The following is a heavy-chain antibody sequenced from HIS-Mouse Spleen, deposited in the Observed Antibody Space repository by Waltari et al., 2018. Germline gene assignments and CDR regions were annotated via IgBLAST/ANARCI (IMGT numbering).Heavy chain of an antibody. CDR2: IYYSGSN. V-gene: IGHV4-39*07. CDR3: AREIPYSSSWYDWYFDL. Sequence: QLQLQESGPGLVKPSETLSLTCPVSGGSIRSSSSYWGWLRHPTGKGLEWIGSIYYSGSNDYNPSLKSRVTISVDTSKNQFSLKLSSVTAADTAVYYCAREIPYSSSWYDWYFDLWGRGTLVTVSS. J-gene: IGHJ2*01. D-gene: IGHD6-13*01. CDR1: GGSIRSSSSY.